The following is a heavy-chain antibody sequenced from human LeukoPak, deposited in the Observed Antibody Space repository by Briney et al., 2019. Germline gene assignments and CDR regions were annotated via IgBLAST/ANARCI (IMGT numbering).Heavy chain of an antibody. CDR1: GYSFTNYW. V-gene: IGHV5-51*01. D-gene: IGHD1-26*01. CDR2: IYPGDSDA. Sequence: GESLKISCKGSGYSFTNYWIGWVRQMPGKGLKWMGIIYPGDSDARYSPSFQGQVTISADKSISTAYLQWSSLKATDTAMYYCARRRDLYSGSYYPFDYWGQGTLVTVSS. J-gene: IGHJ4*02. CDR3: ARRRDLYSGSYYPFDY.